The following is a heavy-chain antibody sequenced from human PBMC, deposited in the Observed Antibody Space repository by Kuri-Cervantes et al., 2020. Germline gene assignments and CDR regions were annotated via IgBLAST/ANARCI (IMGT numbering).Heavy chain of an antibody. V-gene: IGHV4-39*02. CDR1: RGSISSSSYY. CDR2: MYYTGNS. Sequence: SETLSLTCTVSRGSISSSSYYWAWIRQPPGKGLEWIGSMYYTGNSYYTPSLKSRVTISVDTSKNQFSLNLRFVTAADTAKYYCARERHFDFLPPSYFDPWGQGLLVTVSS. J-gene: IGHJ5*02. CDR3: ARERHFDFLPPSYFDP. D-gene: IGHD3-9*01.